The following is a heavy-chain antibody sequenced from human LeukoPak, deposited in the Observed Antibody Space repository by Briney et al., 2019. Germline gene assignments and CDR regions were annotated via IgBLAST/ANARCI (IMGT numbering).Heavy chain of an antibody. D-gene: IGHD7-27*01. CDR2: INHSGST. CDR1: GGSFSGYY. V-gene: IGHV4-34*01. Sequence: TSETLSLTCAVYGGSFSGYYWSWIRQPPGKGLEWIGEINHSGSTNYNPSLKSRITISVDTSKNQFSLKLSSVTAADTAVYYCARGLGPRNLGISRVNHNWFDPWGQGTLVTVSS. CDR3: ARGLGPRNLGISRVNHNWFDP. J-gene: IGHJ5*02.